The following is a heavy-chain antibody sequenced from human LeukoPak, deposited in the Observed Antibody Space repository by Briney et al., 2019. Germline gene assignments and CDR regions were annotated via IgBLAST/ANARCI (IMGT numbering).Heavy chain of an antibody. J-gene: IGHJ4*02. D-gene: IGHD6-19*01. CDR3: ATLSSGWWGVDY. CDR2: FDPEDGET. CDR1: GYTLTELS. V-gene: IGHV1-24*01. Sequence: ASVKVSCKVSGYTLTELSMQWVRQAPGKGLEWMGGFDPEDGETIYAQKFQGRVTMTEDTSTDTAYMELSSLRSEDTAVYYCATLSSGWWGVDYWGQGTLVTVSS.